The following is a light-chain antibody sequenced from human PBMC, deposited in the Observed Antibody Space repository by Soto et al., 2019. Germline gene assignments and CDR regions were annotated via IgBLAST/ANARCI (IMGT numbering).Light chain of an antibody. CDR3: QQHYTSPFT. J-gene: IGKJ2*01. CDR2: WAS. V-gene: IGKV4-1*01. CDR1: QSVLYSSNNKNY. Sequence: DIVMTQSPDSLAVSLGERATINCKSSQSVLYSSNNKNYLAWYQQKPGQPPKLLIYWASIRESGVPDRFSGSGSGTDFTLTISSLQAEDVAVYYCQQHYTSPFTFGQGTNLEIK.